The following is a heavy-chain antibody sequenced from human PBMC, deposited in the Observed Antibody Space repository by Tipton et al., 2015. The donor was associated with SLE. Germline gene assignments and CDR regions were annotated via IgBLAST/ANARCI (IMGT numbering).Heavy chain of an antibody. V-gene: IGHV3-9*03. D-gene: IGHD2-8*02. Sequence: QLVQSGGGLVQPGRSLRLSCAASGFTFDDYAMHWVRQAPGKGLEWVSGISWNSGSIGYADSVKGRFTISRDNAKNSLYLQMNSLRAEDMALYYCAKSQKSRVSWSAFDIWGQGTMVTVSS. CDR1: GFTFDDYA. CDR3: AKSQKSRVSWSAFDI. J-gene: IGHJ3*02. CDR2: ISWNSGSI.